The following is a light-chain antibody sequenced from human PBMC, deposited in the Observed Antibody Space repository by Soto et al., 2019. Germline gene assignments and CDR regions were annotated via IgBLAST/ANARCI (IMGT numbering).Light chain of an antibody. V-gene: IGLV1-47*01. J-gene: IGLJ1*01. Sequence: SALTQPPSASGTPGQRVTISCSGSSSNIGSDFVYWYQQLPGTAPKLLIYHNYQRPSGVPDRFSGSKSGTSGSLAISDLRSEDEADYYCSAWDDSLSAYVFGAGTKLTVL. CDR3: SAWDDSLSAYV. CDR2: HNY. CDR1: SSNIGSDF.